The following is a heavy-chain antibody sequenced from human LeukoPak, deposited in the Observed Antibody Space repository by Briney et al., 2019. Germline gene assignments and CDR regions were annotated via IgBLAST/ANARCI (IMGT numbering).Heavy chain of an antibody. Sequence: GGSLRLSCAASGFTVSSNYMSWVRQAPGKGLEWVSVIYSGGSTYYADSVKGRFTISRDNTKNTLYLQMNSLRAEDTAVYYCASSIAASTAHYYYYYGMDVWGQGTTVTVSS. V-gene: IGHV3-66*01. CDR3: ASSIAASTAHYYYYYGMDV. D-gene: IGHD6-13*01. J-gene: IGHJ6*02. CDR2: IYSGGST. CDR1: GFTVSSNY.